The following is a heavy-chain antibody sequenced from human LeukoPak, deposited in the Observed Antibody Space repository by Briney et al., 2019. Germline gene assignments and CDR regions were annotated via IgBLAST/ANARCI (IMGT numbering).Heavy chain of an antibody. CDR2: TYYKSKWYN. J-gene: IGHJ4*02. V-gene: IGHV6-1*01. CDR3: ARGLLRSGLGF. CDR1: VDSVSSNSAA. D-gene: IGHD2-21*01. Sequence: SQTLSLTCAISVDSVSSNSAAWTWIRQSPSRGLEWLGRTYYKSKWYNDYAESVKSRITINPDTSNNQFSLQLNSVTPEDTAVYYCARGLLRSGLGFWGQGTLVTVSS.